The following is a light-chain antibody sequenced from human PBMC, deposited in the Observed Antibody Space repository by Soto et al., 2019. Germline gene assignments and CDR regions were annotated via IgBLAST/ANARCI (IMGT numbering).Light chain of an antibody. CDR2: KAS. Sequence: DIQMTQSPSTLSASVGDRVTITCRASQSISSWLAWYQQKPGKAPKLLIYKASSLESGVPSRFSGSGSGTDFTLTISSLQPEDFATYYCQQLNSYSITFGQGTRLEIK. CDR3: QQLNSYSIT. J-gene: IGKJ5*01. CDR1: QSISSW. V-gene: IGKV1-5*03.